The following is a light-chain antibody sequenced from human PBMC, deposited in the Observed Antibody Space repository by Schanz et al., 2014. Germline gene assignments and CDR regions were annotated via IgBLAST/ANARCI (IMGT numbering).Light chain of an antibody. CDR3: SSYTGSSPLFV. CDR2: SNN. J-gene: IGLJ1*01. CDR1: SSDVGSYNR. Sequence: QSVLTQPPSVSGSPGQSVTISCTGTSSDVGSYNRVSWYQQLPGTAPKLLIYSNNQRPSGVPDRFSGSKSGTSASLAITGLQAEDEADYYCSSYTGSSPLFVFGTGTKLTVL. V-gene: IGLV2-18*02.